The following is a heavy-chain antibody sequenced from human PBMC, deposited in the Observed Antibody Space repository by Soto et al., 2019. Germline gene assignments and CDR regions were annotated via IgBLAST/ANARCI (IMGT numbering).Heavy chain of an antibody. CDR2: ISGGGTST. D-gene: IGHD3-3*01. V-gene: IGHV3-23*01. Sequence: PXVSLRLSCVASGFILSSSAMSWVGQALGKGLEWVSAISGGGTSTYYADSVKGRFTISGDSSKNTVYLQMNSLRVEDTALYYCAKGPTIFGVVINFEYYYGMDVCGQRTTVTVSS. CDR1: GFILSSSA. J-gene: IGHJ6*02. CDR3: AKGPTIFGVVINFEYYYGMDV.